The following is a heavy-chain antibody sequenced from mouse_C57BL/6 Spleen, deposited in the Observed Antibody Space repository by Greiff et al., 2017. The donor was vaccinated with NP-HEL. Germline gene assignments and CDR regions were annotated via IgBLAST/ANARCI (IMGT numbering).Heavy chain of an antibody. CDR3: ARRISEGYFDV. CDR1: GFTFSDYG. V-gene: IGHV5-15*04. CDR2: ISNLAYSI. Sequence: EVMLVESGGGLVQPGGSLKLSCAASGFTFSDYGMAWVRQAPRKGPAWVAFISNLAYSIYYADTVTGRFPIARENAKNTLYLEMSSLRSEDTAMYYCARRISEGYFDVWGTGTTVTVSS. J-gene: IGHJ1*03.